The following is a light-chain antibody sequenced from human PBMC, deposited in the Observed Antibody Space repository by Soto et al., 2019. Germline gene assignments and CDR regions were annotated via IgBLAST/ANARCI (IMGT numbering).Light chain of an antibody. CDR3: QKYSSVPV. Sequence: DIQMTQSPTSLSASVGDRVTITCRASQDIRNFVAWYQQKPGKAPKLLIYAASTLQSGVPSRFSGSGSWTYFTLTINSLQPENVATYSCQKYSSVPVFGPGTKVEIK. CDR2: AAS. CDR1: QDIRNF. V-gene: IGKV1-27*01. J-gene: IGKJ3*01.